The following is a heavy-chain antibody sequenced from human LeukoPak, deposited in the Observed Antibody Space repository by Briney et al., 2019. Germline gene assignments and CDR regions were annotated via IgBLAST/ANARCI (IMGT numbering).Heavy chain of an antibody. V-gene: IGHV4-30-2*01. CDR2: IYHSGST. CDR1: GGSISSGGYY. Sequence: PSETLSLTCTVSGGSISSGGYYWSWIRQPPGKGLEWIGYIYHSGSTYYNPSLKSRVTISVDRSKNQFSLKLSSVTAADTAVYYCARWGIGSGMFDPWGQGTLVTVSS. D-gene: IGHD3-10*01. J-gene: IGHJ5*02. CDR3: ARWGIGSGMFDP.